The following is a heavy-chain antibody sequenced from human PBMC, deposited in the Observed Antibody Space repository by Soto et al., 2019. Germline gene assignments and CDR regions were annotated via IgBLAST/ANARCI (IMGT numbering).Heavy chain of an antibody. CDR2: ISAYNGNT. CDR1: GYTFTSYG. Sequence: SVKVSCKASGYTFTSYGISWVRQAPGQGLEWMGWISAYNGNTNYAQKLQGRVTMTTDTSTSTAYMKLSSVTAADTAVYYCARVPLRGYEVGAPTQIDYWGQGTLVTVSS. J-gene: IGHJ4*02. V-gene: IGHV1-18*01. CDR3: ARVPLRGYEVGAPTQIDY. D-gene: IGHD1-26*01.